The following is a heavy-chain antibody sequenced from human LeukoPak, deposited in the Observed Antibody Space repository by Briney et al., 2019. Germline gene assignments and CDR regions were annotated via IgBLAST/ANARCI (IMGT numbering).Heavy chain of an antibody. J-gene: IGHJ4*02. Sequence: PSETLNLSCAVSGGSISGYYWSWIRQPPGKGLEWIGYIYYSGSTNYNPSLKSRVTISVDTAKNQFSLKMSSVTAEDTAVYYCARGRVVPAAMGLDDWGQGTLVTVSS. CDR1: GGSISGYY. D-gene: IGHD2-2*01. CDR2: IYYSGST. V-gene: IGHV4-59*01. CDR3: ARGRVVPAAMGLDD.